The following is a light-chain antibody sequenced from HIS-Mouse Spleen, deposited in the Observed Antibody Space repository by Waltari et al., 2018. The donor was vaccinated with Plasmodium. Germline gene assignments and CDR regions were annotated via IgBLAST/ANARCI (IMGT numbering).Light chain of an antibody. CDR2: EDS. J-gene: IGLJ3*02. CDR1: DLPKKY. V-gene: IGLV3-10*01. CDR3: YSTDSSGNHRV. Sequence: SYELTQPPSVSVSPGQTARNTCSGDDLPKKYAYRYQQKSGQAPVLVIYEDSKRPSGIPERFSGSSSGKMATLTISGAQVEDEADYYCYSTDSSGNHRVFGGGTKLTVL.